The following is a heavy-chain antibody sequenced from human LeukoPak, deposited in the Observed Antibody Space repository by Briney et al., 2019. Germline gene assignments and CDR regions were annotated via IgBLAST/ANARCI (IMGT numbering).Heavy chain of an antibody. CDR3: ARVSGSAAGHVFDY. CDR1: GFTFSYAW. D-gene: IGHD6-13*01. V-gene: IGHV3-48*04. CDR2: INSRGTTT. J-gene: IGHJ4*02. Sequence: PGGFLRLSCAASGFTFSYAWMNWVRQAPGKGLVWVSYINSRGTTTYYADSVKGRFTISRDNAKNSLFLQMNSLRAEDTGVYYCARVSGSAAGHVFDYWGQGTLVTVSS.